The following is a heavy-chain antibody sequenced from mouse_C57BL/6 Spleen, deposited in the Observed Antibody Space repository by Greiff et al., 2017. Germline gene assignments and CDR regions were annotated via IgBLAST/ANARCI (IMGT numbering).Heavy chain of an antibody. D-gene: IGHD4-1*01. J-gene: IGHJ4*01. CDR2: IYPGSGST. CDR1: GYTFTSYW. V-gene: IGHV1-55*01. CDR3: ARRDWDGPAMDY. Sequence: QVQLQQPGAELVKPGASVKMSCTASGYTFTSYWITWVKQRPGQGLEWIGDIYPGSGSTYYNDKVKGKFTLTVDTSSSTAYMQLSSLTSEDSAVYYCARRDWDGPAMDYWGQGTSVTVSS.